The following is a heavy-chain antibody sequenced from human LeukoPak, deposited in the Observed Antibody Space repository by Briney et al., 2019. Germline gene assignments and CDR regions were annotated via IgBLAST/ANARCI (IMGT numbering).Heavy chain of an antibody. CDR1: GGSISSDNW. Sequence: PSGTLSLTCAVSGGSISSDNWWSWVRQPPGKGLEWIGEIYHSGSANYNPSLKSRVTISVDKSKDQFSLKLSSVTAADTAVYYCARGMVVLPAATFDYYYNMEVWGKGTTVTV. J-gene: IGHJ6*03. CDR3: ARGMVVLPAATFDYYYNMEV. V-gene: IGHV4-4*02. D-gene: IGHD2-2*01. CDR2: IYHSGSA.